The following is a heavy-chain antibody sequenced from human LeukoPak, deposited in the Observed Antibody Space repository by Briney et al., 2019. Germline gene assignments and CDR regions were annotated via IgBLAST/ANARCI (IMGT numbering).Heavy chain of an antibody. D-gene: IGHD1-1*01. CDR3: ARDLSDWNDYYYGMDV. J-gene: IGHJ6*02. CDR1: GYTFTSYG. CDR2: ISAYNGNT. Sequence: ASVKVSCKASGYTFTSYGISWVRQAPGQGLEWMGWISAYNGNTNYAQKLQGRVTMTTDTSTSTAYMELRSLRSDDTAVYYCARDLSDWNDYYYGMDVWGQGTTVTVSS. V-gene: IGHV1-18*01.